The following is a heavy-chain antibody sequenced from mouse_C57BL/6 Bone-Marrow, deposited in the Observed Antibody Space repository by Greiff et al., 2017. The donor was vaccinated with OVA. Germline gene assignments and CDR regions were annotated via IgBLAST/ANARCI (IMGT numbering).Heavy chain of an antibody. Sequence: VQLQQPGAELVMPGASVKLSCKASGYTFTSYWMHWVKQRPGQGLEWIGEIDPSDSYTNYNQKFKGKSILTVDKSSSTAYMQLSSLTSEDSAVYYGAREGCYYSYSMDYWGQGTSVTVSS. CDR1: GYTFTSYW. D-gene: IGHD2-12*01. CDR3: AREGCYYSYSMDY. J-gene: IGHJ4*01. CDR2: IDPSDSYT. V-gene: IGHV1-69*01.